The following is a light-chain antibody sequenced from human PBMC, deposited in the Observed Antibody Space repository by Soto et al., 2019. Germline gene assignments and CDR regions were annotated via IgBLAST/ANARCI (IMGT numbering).Light chain of an antibody. J-gene: IGLJ2*01. CDR2: DVN. CDR3: TSYTTDSTLV. V-gene: IGLV2-14*01. CDR1: TSDVGAYNY. Sequence: QSVLTQPASVSGSPGQSITISCTGTTSDVGAYNYVSWYQQRPGKAPKLMIYDVNKRPSGVSNRFSGSKSGNTASLTISGLQAEDEADFYCTSYTTDSTLVFGGGTKLTVL.